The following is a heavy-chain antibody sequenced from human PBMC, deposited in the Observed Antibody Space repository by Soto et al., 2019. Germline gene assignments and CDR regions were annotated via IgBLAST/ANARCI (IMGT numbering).Heavy chain of an antibody. D-gene: IGHD3-22*01. Sequence: QVQLVQSGAEVKKPGSSVKVSCKASGGTFSSYTISWVRQAPGQGLEWMGRIIPILGIANYAQKFQGRVTITVDKSTSTAYMELSSLRSEDTAVYYCAITYYYDSSPDYWGQGTLVTVSS. J-gene: IGHJ4*02. CDR3: AITYYYDSSPDY. CDR1: GGTFSSYT. V-gene: IGHV1-69*02. CDR2: IIPILGIA.